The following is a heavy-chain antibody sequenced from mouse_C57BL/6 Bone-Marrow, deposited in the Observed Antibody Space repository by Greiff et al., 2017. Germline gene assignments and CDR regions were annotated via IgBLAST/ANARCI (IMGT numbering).Heavy chain of an antibody. CDR2: IDPSDSYT. V-gene: IGHV1-69*01. Sequence: MQSCKASGYTFTSYWMHWVKQRPGQGLEWIGEIDPSDSYTNYNQKFKGKSTLTVDKSSSTAYMQLSSLTSEDSAVYYCARTPGLRLDYWGQGTTLTVSS. CDR3: ARTPGLRLDY. D-gene: IGHD2-4*01. J-gene: IGHJ2*01. CDR1: GYTFTSYW.